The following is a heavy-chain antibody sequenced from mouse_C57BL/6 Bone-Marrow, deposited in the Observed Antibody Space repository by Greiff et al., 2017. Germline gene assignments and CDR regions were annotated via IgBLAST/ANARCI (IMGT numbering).Heavy chain of an antibody. D-gene: IGHD2-4*01. V-gene: IGHV1-39*01. CDR2: INPNYGTT. CDR1: GYSFTDYN. J-gene: IGHJ4*01. CDR3: ARGYDYDYAMDY. Sequence: LVESGPELVKPGASVKISCKASGYSFTDYNMNWVKQSNGKSLEWIGVINPNYGTTGYNQKFKGKATLTVDQSSSTAYMQLNSLTSEDSAVYYCARGYDYDYAMDYWGQGTSVTVSS.